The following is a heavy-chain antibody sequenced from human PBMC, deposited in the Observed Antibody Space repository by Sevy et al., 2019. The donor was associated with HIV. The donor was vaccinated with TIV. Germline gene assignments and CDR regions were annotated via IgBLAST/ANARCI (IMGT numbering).Heavy chain of an antibody. V-gene: IGHV3-11*04. J-gene: IGHJ4*02. CDR1: GFTFSDYY. CDR2: ISNSGGTT. Sequence: GGSLRLSCAASGFTFSDYYMSWIRQAPGKGREWVSYISNSGGTTYYADSVKGRFTISRDNAKNSLYLQMNSLRAEDTAVYYRARITGWRFDYWGQGTLVTVSS. D-gene: IGHD6-19*01. CDR3: ARITGWRFDY.